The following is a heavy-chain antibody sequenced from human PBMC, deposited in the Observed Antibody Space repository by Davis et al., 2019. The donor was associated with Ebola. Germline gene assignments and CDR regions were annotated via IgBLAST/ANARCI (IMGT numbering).Heavy chain of an antibody. J-gene: IGHJ4*02. CDR3: AAEGRSSRPGY. V-gene: IGHV3-53*01. Sequence: GGSLRLSCAASGFTFNNAWMNWVRQAPGKGLEWVSVVKSDSNTYYAGSVKGRFTVSRDNSKNTLHLQMNGLRAEDTAVYYCAAEGRSSRPGYWGQGTLVTVSS. D-gene: IGHD3-10*01. CDR1: GFTFNNAW. CDR2: VKSDSNT.